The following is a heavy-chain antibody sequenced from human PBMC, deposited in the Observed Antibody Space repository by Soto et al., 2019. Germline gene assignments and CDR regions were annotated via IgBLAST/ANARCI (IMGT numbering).Heavy chain of an antibody. CDR1: GFTVSSNY. CDR2: IYSGGST. D-gene: IGHD1-1*01. CDR3: ARVLEVFDY. J-gene: IGHJ4*02. V-gene: IGHV3-66*01. Sequence: GESLKISCAASGFTVSSNYMSWVRQAPGKGLEWVSVIYSGGSTYYADSVKGRFTISRDNSKNTLYLQMNSLRAEDTAVYYCARVLEVFDYWGQGTLVTVSS.